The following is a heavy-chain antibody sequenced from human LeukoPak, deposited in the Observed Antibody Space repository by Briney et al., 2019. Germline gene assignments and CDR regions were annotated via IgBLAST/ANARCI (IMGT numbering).Heavy chain of an antibody. J-gene: IGHJ6*02. CDR2: IYYSGST. Sequence: SETLSLTCTVSGGSISSSSYYWGWIRQSPGKGLEWIGSIYYSGSTYYNPSLKSRVTLSVDTSKNQFSLNLSSVTAADTAVYYCARETDSSGMDVWGQGTTVTVSS. D-gene: IGHD3-22*01. V-gene: IGHV4-39*02. CDR1: GGSISSSSYY. CDR3: ARETDSSGMDV.